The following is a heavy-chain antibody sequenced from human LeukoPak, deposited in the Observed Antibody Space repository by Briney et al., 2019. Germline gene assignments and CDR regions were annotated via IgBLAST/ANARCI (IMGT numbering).Heavy chain of an antibody. CDR3: ARALLDAFDI. CDR2: ISSSSSYI. V-gene: IGHV3-21*01. Sequence: GGSLRLSCAASGFTFSSYSMNWVRQAPRKGLEWVSSISSSSSYIYYADSVKGRFTISRDNAKNSLYLQMNSLSAEDTAVYYCARALLDAFDIWGQGTMVTVSS. CDR1: GFTFSSYS. J-gene: IGHJ3*02.